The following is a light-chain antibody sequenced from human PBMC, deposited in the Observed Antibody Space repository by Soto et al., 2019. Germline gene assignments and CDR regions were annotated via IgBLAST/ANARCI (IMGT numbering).Light chain of an antibody. V-gene: IGLV2-14*01. J-gene: IGLJ1*01. CDR3: TSYTSSGTLEV. Sequence: QSVLTQPASVSGSPGQSITISCTGTSSDVGGYNRVSWYQHHPGKAPKLMIYEVRNRPSGVSNRFSGSKSGNTASLTISGLQAEDEADYYCTSYTSSGTLEVFGTGTKVTVL. CDR1: SSDVGGYNR. CDR2: EVR.